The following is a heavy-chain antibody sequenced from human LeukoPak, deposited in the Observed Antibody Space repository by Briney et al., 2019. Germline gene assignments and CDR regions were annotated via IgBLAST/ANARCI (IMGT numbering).Heavy chain of an antibody. J-gene: IGHJ4*02. Sequence: GGSLRLSCAASGFTFSSYWMNWARQAPGKGLEWVASINHNGNVNYYVDSVKGRFTISRDNAKNSLYLQMSNLRAEDTAVYFCARGAGVVAGTGDYWGQGTLVTVSS. D-gene: IGHD6-19*01. V-gene: IGHV3-7*03. CDR3: ARGAGVVAGTGDY. CDR1: GFTFSSYW. CDR2: INHNGNVN.